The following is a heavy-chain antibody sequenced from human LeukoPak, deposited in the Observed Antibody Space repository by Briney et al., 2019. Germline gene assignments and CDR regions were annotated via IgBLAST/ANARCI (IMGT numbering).Heavy chain of an antibody. CDR3: ARVKTYGRYFDF. CDR2: ISSSGHTI. Sequence: GESLRLSCAASGFTFSDYYMSWIRQAPGKGLEWVSYISSSGHTIYYADSVKGRFTVSRDNAKNSLYLQMNSPRAEDTAVYYCARVKTYGRYFDFWGQGTLVTVSS. V-gene: IGHV3-11*01. D-gene: IGHD3-10*01. CDR1: GFTFSDYY. J-gene: IGHJ4*02.